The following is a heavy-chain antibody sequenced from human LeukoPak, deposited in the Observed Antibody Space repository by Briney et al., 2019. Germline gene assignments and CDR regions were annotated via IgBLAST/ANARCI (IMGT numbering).Heavy chain of an antibody. D-gene: IGHD6-13*01. J-gene: IGHJ4*02. V-gene: IGHV3-11*06. CDR1: GFSFSDYY. CDR3: ARVGSIAAAGTPDY. Sequence: PGGSLRLSCAASGFSFSDYYMTWIRQAPGKGLEWLSYISSSSSHTNYAYSVKGRFTISRDNAKNSLSLQVNSLRADDTAVYYCARVGSIAAAGTPDYWGQGTLVTVSS. CDR2: ISSSSSHT.